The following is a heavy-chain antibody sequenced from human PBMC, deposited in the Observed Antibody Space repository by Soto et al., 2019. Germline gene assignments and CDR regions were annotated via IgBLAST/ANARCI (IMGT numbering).Heavy chain of an antibody. D-gene: IGHD2-8*01. CDR1: GFTFSGSG. J-gene: IGHJ4*03. CDR2: IRSKTGNYAT. CDR3: TSYVTNDPCYFDL. Sequence: EVQLVESGGGLVQPGGSLKLSCAASGFTFSGSGIHRVRQASGKGLEWVGRIRSKTGNYATTYGVSVKGRFTIFRDDSENMAYLQLSSLKIEDTAVYYCTSYVTNDPCYFDLWGQGTLVTVSS. V-gene: IGHV3-73*02.